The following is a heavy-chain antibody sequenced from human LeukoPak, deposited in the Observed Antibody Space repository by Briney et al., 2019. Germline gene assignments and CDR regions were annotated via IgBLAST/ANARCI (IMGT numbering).Heavy chain of an antibody. CDR3: ARLEDIVVVVAALIDY. CDR1: GFTFSSYA. D-gene: IGHD2-15*01. V-gene: IGHV3-23*01. J-gene: IGHJ4*02. CDR2: ISGSGGST. Sequence: GSLRLSCAASGFTFSSYAMSWVRQAPGKGLEWVSAISGSGGSTYYADSVKGRFTISRDNSKNTLYLQMNSLRAEDTAVYYCARLEDIVVVVAALIDYWGQGTLVTVSS.